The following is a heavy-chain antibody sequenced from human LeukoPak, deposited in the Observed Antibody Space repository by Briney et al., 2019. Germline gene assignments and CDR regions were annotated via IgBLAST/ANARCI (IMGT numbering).Heavy chain of an antibody. D-gene: IGHD1-26*01. CDR2: ISSSSGYK. J-gene: IGHJ4*02. Sequence: PGRPLRLSCAASGFTFSSYTMNWVRQASGKALEWVSSISSSSGYKYYADSVKGRFTISRDNAKNSLYLQMNSLRAEDMAVYYCARDSGSYYPFDYWGQGTLVTVSS. CDR3: ARDSGSYYPFDY. V-gene: IGHV3-21*01. CDR1: GFTFSSYT.